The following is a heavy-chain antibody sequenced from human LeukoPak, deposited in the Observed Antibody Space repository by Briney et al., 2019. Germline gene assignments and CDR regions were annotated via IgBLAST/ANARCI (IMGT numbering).Heavy chain of an antibody. CDR2: IYYSGST. D-gene: IGHD1-26*01. Sequence: PSATLSLTCTVSGGSISSYYWSWIRQPPGKGLEWIGCIYYSGSTNYNPSLKGRVTISVDTSKNQFSLKLSSVTAADTAVDYCAGTSGSYYHHFDYWGQGTLVTVSS. CDR3: AGTSGSYYHHFDY. V-gene: IGHV4-59*08. CDR1: GGSISSYY. J-gene: IGHJ4*02.